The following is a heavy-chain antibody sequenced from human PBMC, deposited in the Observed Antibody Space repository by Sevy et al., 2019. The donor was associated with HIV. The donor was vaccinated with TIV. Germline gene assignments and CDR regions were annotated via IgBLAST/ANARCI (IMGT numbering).Heavy chain of an antibody. Sequence: GGSLRLSCAASGFTFSSYSMIWVRQAPGKGLEWVSSISSSSSYIYYADSVKGRFTISRDNAKNSLYLQMNSLRAEDTAVYYCARDRGVGAFDIWGQGTMVTVSS. CDR3: ARDRGVGAFDI. D-gene: IGHD3-10*01. V-gene: IGHV3-21*01. CDR2: ISSSSSYI. CDR1: GFTFSSYS. J-gene: IGHJ3*02.